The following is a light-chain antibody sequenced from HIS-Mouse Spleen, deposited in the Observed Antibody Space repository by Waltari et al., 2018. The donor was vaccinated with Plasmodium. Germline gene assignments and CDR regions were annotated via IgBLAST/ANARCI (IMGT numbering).Light chain of an antibody. CDR2: EDS. J-gene: IGLJ3*02. CDR3: YSTDSSGNHRV. CDR1: ALPKKY. V-gene: IGLV3-10*01. Sequence: SYELTQPPSVSVSPGQTARITCSGDALPKKYAYWYQQKSGQAPVLVIYEDSKRPSGIPGRVSGFSSGTMATLTISGAQVEDEADYYCYSTDSSGNHRVFGGGTKLTVL.